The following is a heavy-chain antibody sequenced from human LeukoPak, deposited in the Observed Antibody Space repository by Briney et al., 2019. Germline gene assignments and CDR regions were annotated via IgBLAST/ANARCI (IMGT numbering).Heavy chain of an antibody. CDR3: ARDESGYDYSLFDY. CDR2: ISSSSSYI. Sequence: KAGGSLRLSCAASGFTFSSYSMNWVRQAPGKGLEWVSSISSSSSYIYYADSVKGRFTISRNNAKNSLYLQMNSLRAEDTAVYYCARDESGYDYSLFDYWGQGTLVTVSS. V-gene: IGHV3-21*01. D-gene: IGHD5-12*01. CDR1: GFTFSSYS. J-gene: IGHJ4*02.